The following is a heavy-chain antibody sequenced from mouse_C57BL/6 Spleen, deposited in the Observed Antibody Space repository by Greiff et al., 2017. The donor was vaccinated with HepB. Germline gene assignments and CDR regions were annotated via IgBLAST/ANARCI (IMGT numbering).Heavy chain of an antibody. D-gene: IGHD2-5*01. CDR1: GFTFSDYG. Sequence: EVKLMESGGGLVKPGGSLKLSCAASGFTFSDYGMHWVRQAPEKGLEWVAYISSGSSTIYYADTVKGRFTISRDKAKNTLFLQMTSLRSEDTAMYYCARDSNFPAWFAYWGQGTLVTVSA. CDR2: ISSGSSTI. V-gene: IGHV5-17*01. CDR3: ARDSNFPAWFAY. J-gene: IGHJ3*01.